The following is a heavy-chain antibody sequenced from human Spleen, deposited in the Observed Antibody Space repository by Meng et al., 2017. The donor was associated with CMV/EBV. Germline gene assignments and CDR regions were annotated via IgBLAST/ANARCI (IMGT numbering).Heavy chain of an antibody. CDR1: GGSISSYY. Sequence: SETLSLTCTVSGGSISSYYWSWIRQPPGKGLEWLGYIYYSGSTKYNPFLKSRVTISIDTFKNQFSLKLSSVTAADTAVYYCAREWGQHLDYWGQGTLVTVSS. V-gene: IGHV4-59*01. D-gene: IGHD3-16*01. CDR3: AREWGQHLDY. CDR2: IYYSGST. J-gene: IGHJ4*02.